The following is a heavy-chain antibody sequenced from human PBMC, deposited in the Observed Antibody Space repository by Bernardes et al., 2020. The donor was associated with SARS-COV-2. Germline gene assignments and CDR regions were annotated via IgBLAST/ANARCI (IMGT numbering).Heavy chain of an antibody. J-gene: IGHJ6*02. D-gene: IGHD6-13*01. CDR3: AKELAYGSSWRDYSYYFGMDV. V-gene: IGHV3-23*01. CDR2: ISGPGRT. CDR1: GFTFSNYA. Sequence: GSLRLSCAPSGFTFSNYAMSWVRQAPGKGLEWVSDISGPGRTYYADSVRGRFTISRDNSKNTLYLEMNSLRVEDTAVYYCAKELAYGSSWRDYSYYFGMDVWGQGTTVTVSS.